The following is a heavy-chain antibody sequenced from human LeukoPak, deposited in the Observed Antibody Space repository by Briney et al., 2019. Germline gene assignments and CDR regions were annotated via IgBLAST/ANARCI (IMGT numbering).Heavy chain of an antibody. CDR1: GFTFSSYG. Sequence: GGSLGLSCAASGFTFSSYGMHWVRQAPGKGLEWVAVIWYDGSNKYYADSVKGRVTISRDNSKNTLYLQMNSLRAEDTAVYYCARDPYSSSWYFDYWGQGTLVTVSS. CDR3: ARDPYSSSWYFDY. D-gene: IGHD6-13*01. J-gene: IGHJ4*02. CDR2: IWYDGSNK. V-gene: IGHV3-33*01.